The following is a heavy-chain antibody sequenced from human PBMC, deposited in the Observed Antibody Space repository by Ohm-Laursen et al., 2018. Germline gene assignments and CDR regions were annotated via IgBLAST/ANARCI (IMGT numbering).Heavy chain of an antibody. CDR3: ARDGSDMGDY. CDR1: GFTISNYG. CDR2: IKQDGSEK. V-gene: IGHV3-7*01. D-gene: IGHD5-12*01. J-gene: IGHJ4*02. Sequence: GSLRLSCAASGFTISNYGMHWVRQAPGKGLEWVANIKQDGSEKYYVDSVKGRFTISRDNAKNSLYLQMNSLRVEDTAVYYCARDGSDMGDYWGQGTLVTVSS.